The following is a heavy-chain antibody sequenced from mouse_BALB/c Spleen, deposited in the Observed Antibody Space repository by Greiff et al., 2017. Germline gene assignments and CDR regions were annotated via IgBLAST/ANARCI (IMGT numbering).Heavy chain of an antibody. CDR2: IYPGDGDT. V-gene: IGHV1-87*01. D-gene: IGHD1-1*01. CDR3: ALWDLVYGKGAMDY. J-gene: IGHJ4*01. Sequence: VQLQESGAELARPGASVKLSCKASGYTFTSYWMQWVKQRPGQGLEWIGAIYPGDGDTRYTQKFKGKATLTADKSSSTAYMQLSSLASEDSAVYYCALWDLVYGKGAMDYWGQGTSVTVSS. CDR1: GYTFTSYW.